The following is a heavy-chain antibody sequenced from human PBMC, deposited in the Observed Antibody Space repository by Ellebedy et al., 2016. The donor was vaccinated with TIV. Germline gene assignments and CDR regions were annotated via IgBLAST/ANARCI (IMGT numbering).Heavy chain of an antibody. CDR2: MNPTIDDT. D-gene: IGHD5-12*01. V-gene: IGHV1-8*01. CDR3: ARGVRGFSAYGLVDF. CDR1: GYAFTSHD. Sequence: AASVKVSCKASGYAFTSHDINWVRQAPGQGLEWMGWMNPTIDDTGSAQKFQGRLTMTRNTSISAAYMELSSLSSEDTAVYYCARGVRGFSAYGLVDFWGQGTQVTVSS. J-gene: IGHJ4*02.